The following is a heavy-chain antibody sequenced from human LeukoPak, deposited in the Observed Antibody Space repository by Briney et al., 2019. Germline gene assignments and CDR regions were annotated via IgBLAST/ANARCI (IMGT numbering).Heavy chain of an antibody. CDR1: GFTFSSYG. CDR3: ARDYYYGSGSYVDY. J-gene: IGHJ4*02. CDR2: IWYDGSNK. Sequence: GGSLRPSCAASGFTFSSYGMHWVRQAPGKGLEWVAVIWYDGSNKYYADSVKGRFTISRDNSKNTLYLQMNSLRAEDTAVYYCARDYYYGSGSYVDYWGQGTLVTVSS. V-gene: IGHV3-33*01. D-gene: IGHD3-10*01.